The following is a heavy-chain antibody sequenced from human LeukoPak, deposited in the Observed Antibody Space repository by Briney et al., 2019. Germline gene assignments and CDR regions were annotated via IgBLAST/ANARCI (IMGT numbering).Heavy chain of an antibody. Sequence: SETLSLTCTVTGTSIRSGSYYWNWIRQAAGKGLEWLGRMYIGGRTTYNPSLKSRVTISLDTTENQFSLRLRSVTAADTAVYYCAREGIAVADTYYYYYMDVWGKGTWVTVSS. J-gene: IGHJ6*03. CDR3: AREGIAVADTYYYYYMDV. V-gene: IGHV4-61*02. D-gene: IGHD6-19*01. CDR1: GTSIRSGSYY. CDR2: MYIGGRT.